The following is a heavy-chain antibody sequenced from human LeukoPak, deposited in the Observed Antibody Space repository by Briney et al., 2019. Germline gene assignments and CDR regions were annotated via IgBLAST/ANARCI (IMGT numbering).Heavy chain of an antibody. Sequence: SETLSLTCAVYGGSFSGYYWSWIRQPPGKGLEWIGEINHSGSTNYNPSLRSRVTISVDTSKNQFSLKLSSVTAADTAVYYCARGFHKGYCSGGSCYFYYYYYMDVWGKGTTVTVSS. CDR3: ARGFHKGYCSGGSCYFYYYYYMDV. D-gene: IGHD2-15*01. V-gene: IGHV4-34*01. CDR2: INHSGST. CDR1: GGSFSGYY. J-gene: IGHJ6*03.